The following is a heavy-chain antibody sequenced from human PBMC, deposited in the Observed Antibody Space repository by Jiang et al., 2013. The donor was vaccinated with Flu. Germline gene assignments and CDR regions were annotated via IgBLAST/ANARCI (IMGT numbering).Heavy chain of an antibody. Sequence: KPTQTLTLTCTFSGFSLSTSGMRVSWIRQPPGKALEWLARIDWDDDKFYSTSLKTRLTISKDTSKNQVVLTMTNMDPVDTATYYCARSLIAAAGKHYYYYMDVWGKGTTVTVSS. J-gene: IGHJ6*03. CDR1: GFSLSTSGMR. D-gene: IGHD6-13*01. V-gene: IGHV2-70*04. CDR3: ARSLIAAAGKHYYYYMDV. CDR2: IDWDDDK.